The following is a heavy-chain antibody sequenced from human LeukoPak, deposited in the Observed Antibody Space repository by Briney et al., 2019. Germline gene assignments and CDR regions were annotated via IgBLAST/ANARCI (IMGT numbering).Heavy chain of an antibody. V-gene: IGHV4-59*01. CDR3: ARGMSSSWYGRYFDL. J-gene: IGHJ2*01. D-gene: IGHD6-13*01. CDR1: GGSISNYY. CDR2: IYYSGNT. Sequence: PSETLSLTCTVSGGSISNYYWSWIRQPPGKGLEWIGYIYYSGNTNYNPSLKSRVTISVDTSKNQFSLKLNSVTAADTAVYYCARGMSSSWYGRYFDLWGRGTLVTVSS.